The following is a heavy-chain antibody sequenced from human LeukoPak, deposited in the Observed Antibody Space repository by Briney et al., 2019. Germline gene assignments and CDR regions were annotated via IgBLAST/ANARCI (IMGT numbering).Heavy chain of an antibody. CDR1: GFTFSSYS. V-gene: IGHV3-48*04. D-gene: IGHD2-2*01. CDR2: ISSSSSTI. CDR3: ARVLEGPYQLLLWMATTDAFDI. J-gene: IGHJ3*02. Sequence: PGGSLRLSCAASGFTFSSYSMNWVRQAPGKGLEWVSYISSSSSTIYYADSVKGRFTISRDNAKNSLYLQMNSLRAEDTAVYYCARVLEGPYQLLLWMATTDAFDIWGQGTMVTVSS.